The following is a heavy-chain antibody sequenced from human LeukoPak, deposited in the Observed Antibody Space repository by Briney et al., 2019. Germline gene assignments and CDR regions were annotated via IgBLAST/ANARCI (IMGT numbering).Heavy chain of an antibody. CDR3: ARSTSSEYDIYHFDY. V-gene: IGHV3-33*01. J-gene: IGHJ4*02. Sequence: PGRSLRLSCAASGFTFSSYGMHWVRQAPGKGLEWVAVIWYDGNNKYYAASVKGRFTISRDNSKNTLYLQMNSLRAEDTAVYYCARSTSSEYDIYHFDYWGQGTLVTVSS. CDR1: GFTFSSYG. CDR2: IWYDGNNK. D-gene: IGHD3-9*01.